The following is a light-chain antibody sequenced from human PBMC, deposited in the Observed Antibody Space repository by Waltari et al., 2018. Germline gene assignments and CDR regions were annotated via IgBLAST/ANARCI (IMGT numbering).Light chain of an antibody. CDR2: DAS. J-gene: IGKJ5*01. Sequence: EIVFTQSPATLSLSPGERSTLSCRASQGVSSYLAWYQQKPGQAPRFLIYDASNRATGIPARFSGSGSGTDFTLTSSSLEPEDFAVYYCQQRSNWPGTFGQGTRLEIK. CDR1: QGVSSY. CDR3: QQRSNWPGT. V-gene: IGKV3-11*01.